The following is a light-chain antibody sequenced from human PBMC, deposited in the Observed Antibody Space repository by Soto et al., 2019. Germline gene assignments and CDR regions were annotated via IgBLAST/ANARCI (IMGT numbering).Light chain of an antibody. V-gene: IGLV2-23*02. CDR2: EVS. Sequence: QSALTQPASVSVSPGQSITIACTGTSSDVGSYNLVSWYQQHPGKAPKLMIYEVSKRPSGVSNRFSGSKSGNTASLTISGLQSEDEADYYCCSHAGSLPGVFGGGTQLPVL. CDR3: CSHAGSLPGV. J-gene: IGLJ3*02. CDR1: SSDVGSYNL.